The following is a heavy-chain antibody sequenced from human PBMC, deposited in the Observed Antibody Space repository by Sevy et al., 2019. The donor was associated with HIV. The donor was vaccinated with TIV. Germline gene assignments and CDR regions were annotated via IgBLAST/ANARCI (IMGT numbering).Heavy chain of an antibody. CDR2: INSDGSST. CDR3: AREVVLRYFDWWDPNWFDP. V-gene: IGHV3-74*01. CDR1: GFTFSSYW. Sequence: GGSLRLSCAASGFTFSSYWMHWVRQAPGKGLVWVSRINSDGSSTSEADSVKGRFTISRDNARNTRYLQMNRLRAEDTAVYYCAREVVLRYFDWWDPNWFDPWGQGTLVTVSS. D-gene: IGHD3-9*01. J-gene: IGHJ5*02.